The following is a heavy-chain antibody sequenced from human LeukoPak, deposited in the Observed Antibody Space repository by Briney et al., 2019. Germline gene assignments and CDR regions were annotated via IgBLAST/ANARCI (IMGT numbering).Heavy chain of an antibody. Sequence: PSETLSLTCAVYGGSLSYYYWSWIRQSPEKGLEWIGEINRSGSTNYNPSLKSRVSISVDTSKNQFSLKLSSVTAADTAIYYCARGGFYCGDDCYVDYWGQGALVTVPS. CDR1: GGSLSYYY. CDR3: ARGGFYCGDDCYVDY. CDR2: INRSGST. D-gene: IGHD2-21*02. J-gene: IGHJ4*02. V-gene: IGHV4-34*01.